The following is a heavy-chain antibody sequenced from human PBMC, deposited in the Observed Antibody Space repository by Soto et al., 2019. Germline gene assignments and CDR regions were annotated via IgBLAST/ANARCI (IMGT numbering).Heavy chain of an antibody. CDR3: ARVPSPFDYYYAMDV. J-gene: IGHJ6*02. CDR1: GDSISSGNKY. CDR2: VFSSGAT. D-gene: IGHD3-16*01. V-gene: IGHV4-30-4*01. Sequence: VQLRESGPGLVTPSQTLSLTCTVSGDSISSGNKYWSWIRQPPGKGLEWIGYVFSSGATYYNPSLKGRVSISLDASENQFALQFASVTAADSAVYYCARVPSPFDYYYAMDVCGQGTTGTVSS.